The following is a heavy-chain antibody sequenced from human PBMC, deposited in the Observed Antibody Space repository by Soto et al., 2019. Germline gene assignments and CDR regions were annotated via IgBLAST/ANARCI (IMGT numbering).Heavy chain of an antibody. V-gene: IGHV4-34*01. D-gene: IGHD3-10*01. J-gene: IGHJ4*02. CDR3: ARDHAGSGTINFDY. CDR2: INHSGST. CDR1: GGSFSGYY. Sequence: SETLSLTCAVYGGSFSGYYWSWIRQPPGKGLEWIGEINHSGSTNYNPSLKSRVTISVDTSKNQFSLKLSSVTAADTAVYYCARDHAGSGTINFDYWSQGTLVTVSS.